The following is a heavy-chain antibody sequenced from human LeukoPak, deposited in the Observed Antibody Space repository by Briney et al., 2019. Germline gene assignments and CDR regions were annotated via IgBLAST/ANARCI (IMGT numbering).Heavy chain of an antibody. Sequence: GGSLRLSCAASGFTFNTYAMSWVRQAPGKGLEWVSVITGTGGSTYHADSVQGRFTISRDNSKNTLYLQMSSLRADDTAVYYCAKDSLSTGYYHYSFDFWGQGTLVTVSS. CDR2: ITGTGGST. CDR1: GFTFNTYA. CDR3: AKDSLSTGYYHYSFDF. J-gene: IGHJ4*02. D-gene: IGHD3-22*01. V-gene: IGHV3-23*01.